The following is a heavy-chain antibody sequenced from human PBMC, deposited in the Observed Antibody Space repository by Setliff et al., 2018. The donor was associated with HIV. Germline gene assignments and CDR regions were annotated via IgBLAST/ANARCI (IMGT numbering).Heavy chain of an antibody. J-gene: IGHJ4*02. V-gene: IGHV3-30*01. CDR3: ASIELAAMVPVDY. D-gene: IGHD5-18*01. CDR1: GFIFSSYA. Sequence: PGGSLRLSCAASGFIFSSYAMHWVRQAPGKGLGWVAVMSYDGNNKYYADSVKGRFTISRDNSKNTLFLQMNSLRPEDTAVYYCASIELAAMVPVDYWGQGTLVTVSS. CDR2: MSYDGNNK.